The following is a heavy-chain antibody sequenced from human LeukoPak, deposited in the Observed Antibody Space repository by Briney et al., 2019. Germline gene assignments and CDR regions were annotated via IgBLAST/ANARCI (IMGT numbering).Heavy chain of an antibody. CDR1: GFTVSSNY. V-gene: IGHV3-66*01. J-gene: IGHJ4*02. Sequence: GGSLRLSCAASGFTVSSNYMSWVRQAPGKGLEWVSVIYRGGSTYYADSVKGRFTISRDNSKNTLYLQMNNLRAEDTAVYYCAMATWVGGSDYWGQGTLVTVSS. D-gene: IGHD1-26*01. CDR2: IYRGGST. CDR3: AMATWVGGSDY.